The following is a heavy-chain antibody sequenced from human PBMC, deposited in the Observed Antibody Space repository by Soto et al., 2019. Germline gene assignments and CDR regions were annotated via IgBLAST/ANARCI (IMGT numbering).Heavy chain of an antibody. J-gene: IGHJ4*02. CDR2: IIPLLGVA. CDR1: GGTFSSYT. V-gene: IGHV1-69*08. D-gene: IGHD2-8*02. CDR3: ATEKDHLVLY. Sequence: QVQLVQSGAEVKKTGSSVKVSCKASGGTFSSYTISWVRQAPGQGLEWMGRIIPLLGVANYAQKFQGRVTITADKFTNTAYMELSSLTSEDTALYYCATEKDHLVLYWGQGTLVTVSS.